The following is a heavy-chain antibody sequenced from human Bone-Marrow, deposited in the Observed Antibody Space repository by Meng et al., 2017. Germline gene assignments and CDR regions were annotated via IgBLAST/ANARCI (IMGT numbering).Heavy chain of an antibody. V-gene: IGHV4-31*03. CDR1: GGSISSGGYY. J-gene: IGHJ1*01. CDR2: IYYSGST. Sequence: VQRQEAGPGLVKPSHTLSLTCTVSGGSISSGGYYWSWIRQHPGKDLEWIGYIYYSGSTYYNPSLKSRVTISVDTSKNQFSLKLSSVTAADTAVYYCARGPLSAAGTMGYFQHWGQGTLVTVSS. CDR3: ARGPLSAAGTMGYFQH. D-gene: IGHD6-13*01.